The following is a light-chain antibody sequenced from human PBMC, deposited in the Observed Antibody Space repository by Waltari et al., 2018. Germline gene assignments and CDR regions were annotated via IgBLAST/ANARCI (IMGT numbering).Light chain of an antibody. CDR3: QSTVHTGSSVV. J-gene: IGLJ2*01. V-gene: IGLV3-25*03. CDR2: KDK. CDR1: ALPKQY. Sequence: SYELTQSPSVSVSPGQTARITCSGDALPKQYAYWYKQRPGQAPVLVIFKDKERASGIPERFSGFSSGTTVTLTIGGVQAEDEADYYCQSTVHTGSSVVFGGGTKLTVL.